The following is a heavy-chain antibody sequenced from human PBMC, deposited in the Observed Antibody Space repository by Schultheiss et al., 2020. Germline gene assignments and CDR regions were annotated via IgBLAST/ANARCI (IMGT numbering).Heavy chain of an antibody. CDR3: ARVTGPAATAWFDP. J-gene: IGHJ5*02. V-gene: IGHV4-61*08. CDR2: IYYSGST. CDR1: GGSISSSDYY. D-gene: IGHD2-2*01. Sequence: SETLSLTCSVSGGSISSSDYYWSWIRQPPGKGLEWIGYIYYSGSTNYNPSLKSRVTISVDTSKNQFSLKLSSVTAADTAVYYCARVTGPAATAWFDPWGQGTLVTVSS.